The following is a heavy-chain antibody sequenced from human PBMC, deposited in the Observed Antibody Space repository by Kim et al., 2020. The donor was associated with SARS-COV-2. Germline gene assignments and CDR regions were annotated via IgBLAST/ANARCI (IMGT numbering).Heavy chain of an antibody. D-gene: IGHD5-12*01. CDR3: ARGMGVATDTEDYFDY. CDR1: GYTFTGYY. J-gene: IGHJ4*02. Sequence: ASVKVSCKASGYTFTGYYMHWVRQAPGQGLEWMGRINPNSGGTNYAQKFQGRVTMTRDTSISTAYMELSRLRSDDTVVYYCARGMGVATDTEDYFDYWGQGTLVTVSS. CDR2: INPNSGGT. V-gene: IGHV1-2*05.